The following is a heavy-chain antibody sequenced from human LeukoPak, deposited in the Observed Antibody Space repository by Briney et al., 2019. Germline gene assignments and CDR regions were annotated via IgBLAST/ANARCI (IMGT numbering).Heavy chain of an antibody. CDR3: AREEPLSSGWYDY. CDR2: INHSGST. CDR1: GGSFSGYY. Sequence: PSETLSLTCAVYGGSFSGYYWSWIRQPPGKGLEWIGEINHSGSTNYNPSLKSRVTMSVDTSKNQFSLKLSSVTAADTAVYYCAREEPLSSGWYDYWGQGTLVTVSS. V-gene: IGHV4-34*01. D-gene: IGHD6-19*01. J-gene: IGHJ4*02.